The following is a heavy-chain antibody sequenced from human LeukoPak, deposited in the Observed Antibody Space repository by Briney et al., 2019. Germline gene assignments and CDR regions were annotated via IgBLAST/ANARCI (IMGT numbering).Heavy chain of an antibody. J-gene: IGHJ4*02. Sequence: SETLSLTCAVYGGSFSGYYWSWIRQPPGKGLEWIGEINHSGSTNYNPSLKSRVTISVDTSKNQFSLKLSSVTAADTAVYYCARESDIVLMMYGILDYWGQGTLVTVSS. CDR1: GGSFSGYY. CDR2: INHSGST. CDR3: ARESDIVLMMYGILDY. V-gene: IGHV4-34*01. D-gene: IGHD2-8*01.